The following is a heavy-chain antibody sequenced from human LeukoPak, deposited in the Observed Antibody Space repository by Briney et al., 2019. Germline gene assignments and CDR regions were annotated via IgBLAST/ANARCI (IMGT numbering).Heavy chain of an antibody. Sequence: ASVKVSCKASGYTFTGYYMHWVRQAPGQGLEWMGWINPNSGGTNYAQKFQGRVTMTRDTSISTAYMGLSRLRSDDTAVYYCARERAEYSSSRYYYGMDVWGQGTTVTVSS. J-gene: IGHJ6*02. V-gene: IGHV1-2*02. CDR3: ARERAEYSSSRYYYGMDV. CDR2: INPNSGGT. CDR1: GYTFTGYY. D-gene: IGHD6-6*01.